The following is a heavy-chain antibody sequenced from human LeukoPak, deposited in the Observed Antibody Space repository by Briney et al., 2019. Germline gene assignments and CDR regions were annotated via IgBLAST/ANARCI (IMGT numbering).Heavy chain of an antibody. D-gene: IGHD3-16*01. CDR3: ATTLFPHYGAFDI. CDR1: GYTFTGYY. J-gene: IGHJ3*02. V-gene: IGHV1-2*04. CDR2: INPNSGGT. Sequence: ASVKVSCKASGYTFTGYYMHWVRQAPGQGLEWMGWINPNSGGTNYAQKFQGWVTMTRDTSISTAYMELSRLRSDETAVYYCATTLFPHYGAFDIWGQGTMVTVSS.